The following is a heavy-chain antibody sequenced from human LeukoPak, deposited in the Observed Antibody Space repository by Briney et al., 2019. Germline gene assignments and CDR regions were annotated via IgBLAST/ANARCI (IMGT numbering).Heavy chain of an antibody. V-gene: IGHV4-59*01. J-gene: IGHJ3*02. CDR3: ARATTYYDFWSGYYLSGDAFDI. CDR2: IYYSGST. Sequence: SETLSLTCTVSSGSISSYYWSWIRQPPGKGLEWIGYIYYSGSTNYNPSLKSRVTISVDTSKNQFSLKLSSVTAADTAVYYCARATTYYDFWSGYYLSGDAFDIWGQGTMVTVSS. D-gene: IGHD3-3*01. CDR1: SGSISSYY.